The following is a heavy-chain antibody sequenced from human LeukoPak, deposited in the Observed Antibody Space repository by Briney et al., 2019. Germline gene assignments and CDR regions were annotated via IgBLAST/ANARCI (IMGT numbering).Heavy chain of an antibody. CDR2: INHSGST. CDR1: GGSFSGYY. Sequence: SETLSLTCAVYGGSFSGYYWSWIRQPPGKGLEWIGEINHSGSTNYNPSLKSRVTISVDTSKNQFSLKLSSVTAADTAVYYCARDLRGYYDSSGYYYVVYFDYWGQGTLVTVSS. V-gene: IGHV4-34*01. D-gene: IGHD3-22*01. J-gene: IGHJ4*02. CDR3: ARDLRGYYDSSGYYYVVYFDY.